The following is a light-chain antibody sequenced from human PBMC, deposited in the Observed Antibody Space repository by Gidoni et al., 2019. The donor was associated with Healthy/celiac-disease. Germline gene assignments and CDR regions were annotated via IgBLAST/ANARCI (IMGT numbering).Light chain of an antibody. CDR3: QQSYSTPYT. CDR1: HGISSY. CDR2: AAS. Sequence: DIQLTPSPSSLSASVADRVTITCRASHGISSYLHWYQQKPGKAPKLLIYAASSLQSGFPSRFSGSGSGTDFTLTISSLQPEDFATYYCQQSYSTPYTFGQGTKLEIK. J-gene: IGKJ2*01. V-gene: IGKV1-39*01.